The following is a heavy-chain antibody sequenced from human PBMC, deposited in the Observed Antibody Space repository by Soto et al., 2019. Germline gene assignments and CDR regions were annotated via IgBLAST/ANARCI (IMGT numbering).Heavy chain of an antibody. Sequence: LSLTCTVSGGSISSGDYYWSWIRQPPGKGLEWIGYIYYSGSTYYNPSLKSRVTISVDTSKNQFSLKLSSATAADTAVYYCARSLINSGSYSPFDYWGQGTLVTVSS. CDR3: ARSLINSGSYSPFDY. CDR2: IYYSGST. V-gene: IGHV4-30-4*01. J-gene: IGHJ4*02. CDR1: GGSISSGDYY. D-gene: IGHD1-26*01.